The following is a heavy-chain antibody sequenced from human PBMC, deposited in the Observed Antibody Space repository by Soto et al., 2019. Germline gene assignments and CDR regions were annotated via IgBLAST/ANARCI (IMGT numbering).Heavy chain of an antibody. D-gene: IGHD7-27*01. CDR3: TRDWGHPVTHGYDS. Sequence: QVQLQESGPGLVRPSQTLSLTCTVSGGSVTSGGYYWSWIRHCPGKGLEWIGYIYSSGDTNYNPSLTRRVAMSVDTSKNQFSLQLTSVTVADTAIYYCTRDWGHPVTHGYDSWGQGILVTVSS. J-gene: IGHJ5*01. CDR2: IYSSGDT. CDR1: GGSVTSGGYY. V-gene: IGHV4-31*03.